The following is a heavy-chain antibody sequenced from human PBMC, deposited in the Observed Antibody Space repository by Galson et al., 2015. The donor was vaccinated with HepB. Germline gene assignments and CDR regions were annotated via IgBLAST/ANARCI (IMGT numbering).Heavy chain of an antibody. CDR1: GYSFTSYW. CDR3: ARLDYYDSSGYSTGYYGMDV. J-gene: IGHJ6*02. Sequence: QSGAEVKKPGESLKISCKGSGYSFTSYWIGWVRQMPGKGLEWMGIIYPGDSDTRYSPSFQGQVTISADKSISTAYLQWSSLKASDTAMYYCARLDYYDSSGYSTGYYGMDVWGQGTTVTVSS. CDR2: IYPGDSDT. V-gene: IGHV5-51*01. D-gene: IGHD3-22*01.